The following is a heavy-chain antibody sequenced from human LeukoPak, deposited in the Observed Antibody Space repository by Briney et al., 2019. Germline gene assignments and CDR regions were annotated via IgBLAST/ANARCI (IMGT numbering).Heavy chain of an antibody. Sequence: SETLSLTCTVSGGSISNYYWSWVRQPPGKGLEWIGHIYYSGSTKYNPSLKSRVTISIDTSKNQFSLKLSSVTAADTAVYYCARDRGIGDYYHYYFDYWGQGTLVTVSS. CDR2: IYYSGST. CDR3: ARDRGIGDYYHYYFDY. V-gene: IGHV4-59*01. D-gene: IGHD4-17*01. J-gene: IGHJ4*02. CDR1: GGSISNYY.